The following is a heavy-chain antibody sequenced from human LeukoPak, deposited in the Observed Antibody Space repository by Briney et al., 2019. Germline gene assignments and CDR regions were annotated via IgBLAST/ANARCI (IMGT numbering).Heavy chain of an antibody. V-gene: IGHV3-53*01. CDR1: GFTVSSNY. Sequence: PGGSLRLSCAASGFTVSSNYMSWVRQAPGKGLEWVSVIDTSGSTYYADSVKGRFTISRDNAKNTLYLQMNSLRVDDTTVYYCARGGSPPEALGDTFDIWGQGTMVTVSS. D-gene: IGHD1-26*01. CDR3: ARGGSPPEALGDTFDI. J-gene: IGHJ3*02. CDR2: IDTSGST.